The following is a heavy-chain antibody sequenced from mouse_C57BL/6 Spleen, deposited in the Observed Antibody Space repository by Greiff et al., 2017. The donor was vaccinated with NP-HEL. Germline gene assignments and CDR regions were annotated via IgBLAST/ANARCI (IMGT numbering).Heavy chain of an antibody. D-gene: IGHD2-4*01. J-gene: IGHJ2*01. CDR3: ARDRVDYSFDY. CDR2: ISDGGSYT. CDR1: GFTFSSYA. V-gene: IGHV5-4*01. Sequence: EVQLVESGGGLVKPGGSLKLSCAASGFTFSSYAMSWVRQTPEKRLEWVATISDGGSYTYYPDNVKGRFTISRDNAKNNLYLQMSHLKSEDTAMYYCARDRVDYSFDYWGQGTTLTVSS.